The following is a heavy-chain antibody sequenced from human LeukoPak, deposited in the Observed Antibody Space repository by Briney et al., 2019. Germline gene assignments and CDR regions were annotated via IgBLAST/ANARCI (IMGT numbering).Heavy chain of an antibody. J-gene: IGHJ3*02. CDR2: ISSGGST. CDR1: GFTVSTYA. V-gene: IGHV3-23*01. CDR3: AKWDTSMVDAFDI. Sequence: PGGSLRLSCAASGFTVSTYAMSWVRQAPGKGLEWVSVISSGGSTYYADSVKGRFTISRDNSKNTLYLQMHSLRAEDTAVYYCAKWDTSMVDAFDIWGQGTMVTVSS. D-gene: IGHD5-18*01.